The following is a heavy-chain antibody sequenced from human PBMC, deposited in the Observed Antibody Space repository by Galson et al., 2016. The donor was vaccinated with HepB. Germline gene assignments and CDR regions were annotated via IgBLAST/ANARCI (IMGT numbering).Heavy chain of an antibody. CDR3: ARESPTTAGAFDI. Sequence: SLRLSCAASGFTFSSYWMHWVRQAPGKGLVWVSRINSDGSTTSYADSVKGRFTVSRDNAKNTLYMQMNSLRAEDTAVYYCARESPTTAGAFDIWDQGTMVTVSS. V-gene: IGHV3-74*01. CDR1: GFTFSSYW. J-gene: IGHJ3*02. CDR2: INSDGSTT. D-gene: IGHD4-17*01.